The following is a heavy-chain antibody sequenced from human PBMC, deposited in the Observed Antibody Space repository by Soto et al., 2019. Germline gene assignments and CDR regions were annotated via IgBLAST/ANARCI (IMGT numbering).Heavy chain of an antibody. Sequence: PGGSLRLSCAASGLTVSGKKYVACVRQAPGKGLEWVSALYDVDSGSNTLYADSVKGRFTVSRDTAKNSLYLQMSGLRDEDRAVYYCARYYYDSSGYDGMDVWGQGTTVTVSS. D-gene: IGHD3-22*01. CDR1: GLTVSGKKY. CDR2: VDSGSNT. J-gene: IGHJ6*02. CDR3: ARYYYDSSGYDGMDV. V-gene: IGHV3-48*02.